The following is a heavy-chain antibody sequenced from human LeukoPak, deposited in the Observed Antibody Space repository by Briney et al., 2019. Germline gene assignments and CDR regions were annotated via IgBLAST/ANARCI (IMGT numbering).Heavy chain of an antibody. D-gene: IGHD3-3*01. J-gene: IGHJ4*02. CDR2: NSYSGGT. CDR3: HARTGYYDFWSGYPPIDY. CDR1: GGSISSSSYY. V-gene: IGHV4-39*01. Sequence: SETLSLTCTVAGGSISSSSYYWGWLRQPPGKGLEWVGSNSYSGGTYYNPSLKSRVAISVDTSKNQFSLQLSSVTAADTAVYYCHARTGYYDFWSGYPPIDYWGQGTLVSVSS.